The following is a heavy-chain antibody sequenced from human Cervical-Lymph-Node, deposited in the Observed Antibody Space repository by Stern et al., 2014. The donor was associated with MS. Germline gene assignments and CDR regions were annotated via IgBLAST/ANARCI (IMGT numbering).Heavy chain of an antibody. CDR2: ISWNSNNI. CDR3: AKDISERHYYFDS. CDR1: GFTFDYCA. V-gene: IGHV3-9*01. J-gene: IGHJ4*02. D-gene: IGHD3-16*02. Sequence: EVQLVESGGGSVQPGRSLRLSCAASGFTFDYCAMHWVRQAPGKGLEWVSGISWNSNNIGYADSVRGRFTISRDNAKNSLYLQMNGLRPEDTALYYCAKDISERHYYFDSWGEGTLVTVSS.